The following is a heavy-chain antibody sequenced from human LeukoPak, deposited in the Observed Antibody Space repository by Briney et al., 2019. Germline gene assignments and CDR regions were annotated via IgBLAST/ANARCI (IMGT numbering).Heavy chain of an antibody. Sequence: ASVKVSCKASGYTFTSYYIHWVRQAPGRGLQWMGIINPSGGSTSYAQKFQGRVTMTRDTSTSTVYMELSSLISEDTAVYYCARNRFDPWGQGTLVTVSS. CDR3: ARNRFDP. CDR2: INPSGGST. J-gene: IGHJ5*02. V-gene: IGHV1-46*01. CDR1: GYTFTSYY.